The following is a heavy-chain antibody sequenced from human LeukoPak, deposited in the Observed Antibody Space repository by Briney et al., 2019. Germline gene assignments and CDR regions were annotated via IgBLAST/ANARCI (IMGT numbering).Heavy chain of an antibody. CDR2: ISYDGSNK. J-gene: IGHJ4*02. D-gene: IGHD4-17*01. Sequence: GRSLRLSCAASGFTFSSYAMHWVRQAPGKGLEWVAVISYDGSNKYYADSVKGRFTISRDNSKNTLYLQMNSLRAEDTAVYYCARDGGRLRTIYFDYWGQGTLVTVSS. CDR3: ARDGGRLRTIYFDY. CDR1: GFTFSSYA. V-gene: IGHV3-30-3*01.